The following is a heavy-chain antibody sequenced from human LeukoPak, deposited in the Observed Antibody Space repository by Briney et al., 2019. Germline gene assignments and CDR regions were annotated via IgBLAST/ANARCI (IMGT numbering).Heavy chain of an antibody. V-gene: IGHV4-39*07. CDR1: GGSISSSSYY. D-gene: IGHD6-13*01. CDR2: IYYSGST. Sequence: SETLSHTCTVSGGSISSSSYYWGWLRQPPGKGLEWLGSIYYSGSTYYNPSLKSRVTISVDTSKNQFSLKLSSVTAADTAVYYCARDSSSRHGVYNWFDPWGQGTLVTVSS. CDR3: ARDSSSRHGVYNWFDP. J-gene: IGHJ5*02.